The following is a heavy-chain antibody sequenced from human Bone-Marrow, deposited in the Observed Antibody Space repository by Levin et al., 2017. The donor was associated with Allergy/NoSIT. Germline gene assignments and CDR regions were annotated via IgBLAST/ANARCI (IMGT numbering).Heavy chain of an antibody. CDR1: GVSITSGSYY. CDR2: SYTSGNI. CDR3: ARVLQYSYYYTDV. Sequence: SETLSLTCTVSGVSITSGSYYWSWIRQPAGTGLEWIGHSYTSGNITYNPSLKSRVTISLDTSKNQFSLKLRPVTAADTAVYYCARVLQYSYYYTDVWGKGTMVTVSS. V-gene: IGHV4-61*09. D-gene: IGHD2-21*01. J-gene: IGHJ6*03.